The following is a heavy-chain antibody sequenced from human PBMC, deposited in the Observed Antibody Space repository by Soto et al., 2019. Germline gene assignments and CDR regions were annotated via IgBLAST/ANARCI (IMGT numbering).Heavy chain of an antibody. CDR3: ARHSLALRKNNWFDP. CDR1: GDSIISSDFY. V-gene: IGHV4-39*01. Sequence: PSETLSLTCTVSGDSIISSDFYWGWVRQPPGKGLEWIGSIFYLGSSYYNPSLKSRVTMSVDTPKNQFSLRLRSVTAADTALYFCARHSLALRKNNWFDPWGHGIMVTVSS. CDR2: IFYLGSS. D-gene: IGHD3-3*02. J-gene: IGHJ5*02.